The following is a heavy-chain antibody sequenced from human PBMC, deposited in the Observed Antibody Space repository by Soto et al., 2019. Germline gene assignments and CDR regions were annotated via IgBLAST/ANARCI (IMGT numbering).Heavy chain of an antibody. CDR2: VYYTGTT. Sequence: SETLSLTCTFSGGSINNYYWTWIRQPPGMGLEWIGYVYYTGTTSYNPSLKSRVTISIDGSKNQISLKLSSVTAGDTAFYYCARLGGYYHSLDTWGQGTLVT. D-gene: IGHD3-22*01. CDR1: GGSINNYY. J-gene: IGHJ5*02. V-gene: IGHV4-59*08. CDR3: ARLGGYYHSLDT.